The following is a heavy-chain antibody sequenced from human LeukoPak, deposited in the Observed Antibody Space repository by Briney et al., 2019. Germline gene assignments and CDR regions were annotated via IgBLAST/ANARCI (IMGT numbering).Heavy chain of an antibody. CDR3: ARGIMVRGVTFYYYYGMDV. Sequence: GESLKISCKGSGYSFTSYWISWVRQMRGKGLEWMGRIDPSDSYTNYSPSFQGHVTISADKSISTAYLQWSSLKASDTAMYYCARGIMVRGVTFYYYYGMDVWGKGTTVTVSS. CDR1: GYSFTSYW. D-gene: IGHD3-10*01. J-gene: IGHJ6*04. CDR2: IDPSDSYT. V-gene: IGHV5-10-1*01.